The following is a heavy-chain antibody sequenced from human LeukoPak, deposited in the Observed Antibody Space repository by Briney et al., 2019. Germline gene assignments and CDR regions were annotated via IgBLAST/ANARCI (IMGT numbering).Heavy chain of an antibody. Sequence: PSETLSLTCTVSGGSISSSSYCWGWIRQPPGKGLERIGRIYYSGSTYYNPSLKSRVTISVDTSKNQFSLKLSSVTAADTAVYYCARRFVGYCSSTSCSAPDYWGQGTLVSVCS. J-gene: IGHJ4*02. V-gene: IGHV4-39*01. CDR2: IYYSGST. CDR1: GGSISSSSYC. CDR3: ARRFVGYCSSTSCSAPDY. D-gene: IGHD2-2*01.